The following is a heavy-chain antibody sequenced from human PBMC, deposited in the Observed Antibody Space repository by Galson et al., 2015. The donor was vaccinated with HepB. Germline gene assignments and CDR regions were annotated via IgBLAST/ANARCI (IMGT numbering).Heavy chain of an antibody. V-gene: IGHV1-18*04. Sequence: SVKVSCKASDYSFTNFGINWVRQAPGQGLEWMGWISAYNGNTNYAQKLQGRVTMTTDTSTSTAYMELRSLTSDGTAVYYCARGHYDSSGSNAFDIWGQGTMVTVSS. CDR1: DYSFTNFG. CDR2: ISAYNGNT. D-gene: IGHD3-22*01. J-gene: IGHJ3*02. CDR3: ARGHYDSSGSNAFDI.